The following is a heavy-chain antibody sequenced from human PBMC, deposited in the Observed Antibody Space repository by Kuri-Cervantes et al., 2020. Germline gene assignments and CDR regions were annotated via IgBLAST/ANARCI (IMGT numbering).Heavy chain of an antibody. D-gene: IGHD6-6*01. CDR3: ARDSSSYYYYGMDV. CDR1: GGSISSGGYS. CDR2: IYYSGST. J-gene: IGHJ6*02. V-gene: IGHV4-61*08. Sequence: SETLSLTCAVSGGSISSGGYSWSWVRQPPGKGLEWIGYIYYSGSTNYNPSLKSRVTISVDASKNQFSLKLSSVTAADTAVYYCARDSSSYYYYGMDVWGQGTTVTVSS.